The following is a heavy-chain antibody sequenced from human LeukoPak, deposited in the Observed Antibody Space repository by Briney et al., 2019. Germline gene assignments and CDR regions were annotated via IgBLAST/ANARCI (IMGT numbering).Heavy chain of an antibody. V-gene: IGHV4-34*01. CDR2: INHSGST. J-gene: IGHJ5*02. CDR1: GGSFSGYY. D-gene: IGHD6-6*01. CDR3: ARKIAAPPCWFDP. Sequence: SETLSLTCAVYGGSFSGYYWSWIRQPPGKGLEWIGEINHSGSTNYNPSLKSRVTISVDTSKNQFSLKLSSVTAADTAVYCCARKIAAPPCWFDPWGQGTLVTVSS.